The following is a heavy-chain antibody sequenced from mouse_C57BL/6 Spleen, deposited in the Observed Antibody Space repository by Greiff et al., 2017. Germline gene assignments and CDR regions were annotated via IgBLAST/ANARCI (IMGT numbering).Heavy chain of an antibody. Sequence: VQLQQPGPELVKPGASVKISCKASGYTFTDYYMNWVKQSHGNSLEWIGDINPNNGGTSYNQKFKGKATLTVDKFSSTAYIELRSLTSEDSAVYYCASGPSLYIDVWGTGTTVTVSS. CDR1: GYTFTDYY. CDR3: ASGPSLYIDV. CDR2: INPNNGGT. J-gene: IGHJ1*03. V-gene: IGHV1-26*01.